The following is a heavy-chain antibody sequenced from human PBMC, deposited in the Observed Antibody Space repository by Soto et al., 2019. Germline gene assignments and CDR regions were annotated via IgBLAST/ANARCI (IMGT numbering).Heavy chain of an antibody. J-gene: IGHJ6*03. CDR2: ISAYNGNT. Sequence: QDRLVLSGAEVKKPGASVRVSCKASGYSFINYGITWVRQAPGQGFEWMGWISAYNGNTNYARKFQGRVTLTTDASTNTAYLELRSLRSDDTAVYYCARDRGVAPPVAGNTHYYYSMDVWGKGTTVTVSS. CDR1: GYSFINYG. CDR3: ARDRGVAPPVAGNTHYYYSMDV. D-gene: IGHD6-19*01. V-gene: IGHV1-18*01.